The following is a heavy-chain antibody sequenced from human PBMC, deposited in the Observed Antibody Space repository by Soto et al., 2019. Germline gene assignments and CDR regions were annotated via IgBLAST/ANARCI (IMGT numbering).Heavy chain of an antibody. CDR2: ISYDGSNK. CDR1: GFTFSSYG. J-gene: IGHJ4*02. V-gene: IGHV3-30*18. CDR3: AKEGGIAARPEDY. Sequence: GGSLRLSCAASGFTFSSYGMHWVRQAPGKGLEWVAVISYDGSNKYYADSVKGRFTISRDNSKNTLYLQMNSLRAEDTAVYYCAKEGGIAARPEDYWGQGILVTVSS. D-gene: IGHD6-6*01.